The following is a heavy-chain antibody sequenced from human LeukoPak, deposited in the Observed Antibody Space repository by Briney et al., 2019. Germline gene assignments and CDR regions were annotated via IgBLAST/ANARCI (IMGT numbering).Heavy chain of an antibody. CDR2: IYYSGST. D-gene: IGHD6-19*01. CDR1: GGSISSYY. V-gene: IGHV4-59*12. J-gene: IGHJ4*02. CDR3: ARGRRRSSGWSFDY. Sequence: SETLSLTCTVSGGSISSYYWSWIRQPPGKGLEWIGYIYYSGSTNYNPSLKSRVTISVDTSKNQFSLNLSSVTAADTAVYYCARGRRRSSGWSFDYWGQGTLVTVSS.